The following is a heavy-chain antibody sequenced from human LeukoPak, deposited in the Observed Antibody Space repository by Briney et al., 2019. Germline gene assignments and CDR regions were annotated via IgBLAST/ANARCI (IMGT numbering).Heavy chain of an antibody. CDR1: GFTFSSYG. V-gene: IGHV3-30*03. CDR3: ARVRRIAVAGTRGHYYYGMDV. CDR2: ISYDGSSQ. D-gene: IGHD6-19*01. Sequence: GGSLRLSCAASGFTFSSYGMHWVRQAPGKGLEWVAGISYDGSSQKYGDSVKGRFTISRDNAKNSLYLQMNSLRAEDTAVYYCARVRRIAVAGTRGHYYYGMDVWGQGTTVTVSS. J-gene: IGHJ6*02.